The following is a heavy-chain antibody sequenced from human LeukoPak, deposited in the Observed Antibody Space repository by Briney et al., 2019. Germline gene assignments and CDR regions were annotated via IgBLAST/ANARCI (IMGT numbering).Heavy chain of an antibody. V-gene: IGHV3-48*01. CDR3: ASRHCSGGGCYFAGADPFDY. D-gene: IGHD2-15*01. Sequence: GGSLRLSCAAPGFTFSSYSMNWVRRAPGKGLEWVSYISSSSSTIYYADSVKGRFTISRDTSKNTLYLQMNSLRAEDTAVYYCASRHCSGGGCYFAGADPFDYWGQGILVTVSS. CDR2: ISSSSSTI. CDR1: GFTFSSYS. J-gene: IGHJ4*02.